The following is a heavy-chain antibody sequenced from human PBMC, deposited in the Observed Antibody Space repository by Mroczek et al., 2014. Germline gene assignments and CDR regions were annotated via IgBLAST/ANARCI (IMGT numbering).Heavy chain of an antibody. CDR2: INHSGST. CDR1: GGSFSGYY. D-gene: IGHD2-2*01. V-gene: IGHV4-34*01. Sequence: QVQLQESGAGLLKPSETLSLTCAVYGGSFSGYYWSWIRQPPGKGLEWIGEINHSGSTNYNPSLKSRVTISVDTSKNQFSLKLSSVTAADTAVYYCASKGGSTYTIDVGRYYFDYWGQGTLVTVSS. J-gene: IGHJ4*02. CDR3: ASKGGSTYTIDVGRYYFDY.